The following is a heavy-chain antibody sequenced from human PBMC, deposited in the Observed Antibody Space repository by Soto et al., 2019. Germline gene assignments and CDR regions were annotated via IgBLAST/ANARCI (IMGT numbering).Heavy chain of an antibody. CDR3: AKDQISIAAAGTMTFDY. CDR2: ISGSGGST. Sequence: PGGSLRLSCAASGFTFSSYAMSWVRQAPGKGLEWVSAISGSGGSTYYADSVKGRFTTSRDNSKNTLYLQMNSLRAEDTAVYYCAKDQISIAAAGTMTFDYWGQGTLVTVSA. V-gene: IGHV3-23*01. J-gene: IGHJ4*02. CDR1: GFTFSSYA. D-gene: IGHD6-13*01.